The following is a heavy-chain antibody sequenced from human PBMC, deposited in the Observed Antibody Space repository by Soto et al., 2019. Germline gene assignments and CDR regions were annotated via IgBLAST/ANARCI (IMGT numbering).Heavy chain of an antibody. D-gene: IGHD2-2*01. J-gene: IGHJ4*02. CDR3: ARVESTDINSSSTSCAILFDY. V-gene: IGHV3-7*03. Sequence: GGSLRLSCAASGFTFSSYWMSWVRQAPGKGLEWVANIKQDGSEKYYADSVKGRFTISRDNAKNSLYLQMNSLRAEDTAVYYCARVESTDINSSSTSCAILFDYWRQGTLVTVSS. CDR2: IKQDGSEK. CDR1: GFTFSSYW.